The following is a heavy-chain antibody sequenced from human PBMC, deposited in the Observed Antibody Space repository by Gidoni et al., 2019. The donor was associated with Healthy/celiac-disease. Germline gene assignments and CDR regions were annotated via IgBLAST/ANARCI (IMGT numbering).Heavy chain of an antibody. CDR2: TYYSGST. V-gene: IGHV4-30-4*01. CDR3: ARGEELRFLEWHQYGMDV. J-gene: IGHJ6*02. CDR1: GGSISSGDYY. D-gene: IGHD3-3*01. Sequence: QVQLQESGPGLVKPSQTLSLTCTVSGGSISSGDYYWSWIRQPPGKGLEWIGYTYYSGSTYYNPSLKSRVTISVDTSKNQFSLKLSSVTAADTAVYYCARGEELRFLEWHQYGMDVWGQGTTVTVSS.